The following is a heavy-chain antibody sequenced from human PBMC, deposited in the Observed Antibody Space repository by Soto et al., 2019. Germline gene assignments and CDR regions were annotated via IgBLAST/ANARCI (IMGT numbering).Heavy chain of an antibody. V-gene: IGHV5-51*01. CDR3: ASLKSDHRSYVDY. Sequence: GESLKISCKGSGYRFTSYWIGWVRQMPGKGLEWMGIIYPGDSDTRYSPSFQGQVTISADKSISTAYLQWSSLKASDTAMYYCASLKSDHRSYVDYWGQGTLVTVSS. J-gene: IGHJ4*02. CDR1: GYRFTSYW. CDR2: IYPGDSDT.